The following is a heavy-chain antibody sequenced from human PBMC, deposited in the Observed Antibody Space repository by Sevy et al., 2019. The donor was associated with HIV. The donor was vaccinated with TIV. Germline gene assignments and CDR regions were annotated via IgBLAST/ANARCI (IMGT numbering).Heavy chain of an antibody. CDR1: GYNFNGYY. V-gene: IGHV1-2*02. Sequence: ASVKVSCKTSGYNFNGYYIHWVRQAPGQGLEWMGWISPYRDGTNYSQRLQGRVTLTRDTSISTAYMELRSLGSDDTAVYYCTTVRVYQPPSWGQGTLVTVSS. J-gene: IGHJ5*02. CDR2: ISPYRDGT. D-gene: IGHD2-8*01. CDR3: TTVRVYQPPS.